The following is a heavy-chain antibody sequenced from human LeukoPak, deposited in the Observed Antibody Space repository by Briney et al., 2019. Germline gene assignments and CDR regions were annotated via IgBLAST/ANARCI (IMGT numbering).Heavy chain of an antibody. Sequence: GGSLRLSCAASGFSFSKYDMHWVRQAPGKGLEWVAVISFDGSKEDYPDSLKGRFTVSRDNAKNTLYLQMSSLRAEDTAVYYCARVLTGSWDWFDPWGQGTLVTVSS. CDR3: ARVLTGSWDWFDP. CDR2: ISFDGSKE. V-gene: IGHV3-30*03. D-gene: IGHD2-8*02. J-gene: IGHJ5*02. CDR1: GFSFSKYD.